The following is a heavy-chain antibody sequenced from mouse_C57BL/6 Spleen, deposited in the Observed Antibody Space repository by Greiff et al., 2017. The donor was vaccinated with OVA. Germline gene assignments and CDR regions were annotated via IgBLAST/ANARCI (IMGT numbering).Heavy chain of an antibody. J-gene: IGHJ3*01. CDR2: INPGSGGT. CDR3: ARADYSNAGFAY. CDR1: GYAFTNYL. D-gene: IGHD2-5*01. Sequence: QVQLQQSGAELVRPGTSVKVSCKASGYAFTNYLIEWVKQRPGQGLEWIGVINPGSGGTNYNEKFKGKATLTADKSSSTAYMQLSSLTSEDSAVYFCARADYSNAGFAYWGQGTLVTVSA. V-gene: IGHV1-54*01.